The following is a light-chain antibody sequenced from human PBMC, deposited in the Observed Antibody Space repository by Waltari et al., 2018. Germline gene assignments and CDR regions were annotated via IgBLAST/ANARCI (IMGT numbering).Light chain of an antibody. V-gene: IGKV1-39*01. CDR2: AAS. CDR3: QQSFSTPWT. CDR1: QSISSY. J-gene: IGKJ1*01. Sequence: DIQMTQSPSSLSASVGDRVTITCRASQSISSYLNWYQQKPGKAPKLLIYAASNLQSGVPSRFSGSGSGTDFTLSISSLQPADFATYHCQQSFSTPWTFGQGTKVEIK.